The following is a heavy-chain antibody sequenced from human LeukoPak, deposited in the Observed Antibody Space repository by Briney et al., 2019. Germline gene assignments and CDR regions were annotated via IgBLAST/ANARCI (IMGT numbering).Heavy chain of an antibody. Sequence: PGGSLRLSCAASGFTFSTYSMNWVRQAPGQGLEWVSSISSSSNYIYYADAVKGRFTISRDNAKSSLYLQMHSLGAEGTAVYSCARGPEYGVNAYWGQGTVVTVSS. J-gene: IGHJ4*02. CDR3: ARGPEYGVNAY. D-gene: IGHD4-17*01. V-gene: IGHV3-21*01. CDR2: ISSSSNYI. CDR1: GFTFSTYS.